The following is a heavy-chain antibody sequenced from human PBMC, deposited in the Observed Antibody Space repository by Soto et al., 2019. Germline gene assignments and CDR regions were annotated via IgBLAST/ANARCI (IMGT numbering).Heavy chain of an antibody. J-gene: IGHJ1*01. CDR1: GFTFSSYG. CDR2: ISYDGSNK. CDR3: AKPGVAEPAPYFQR. V-gene: IGHV3-30*18. D-gene: IGHD1-26*01. Sequence: LRLSCAASGFTFSSYGMHWVRQAPGKGLEWVAVISYDGSNKYYADSVKGRFTISRDNSKNTLYLQMNSLRAEDTVVYYCAKPGVAEPAPYFQRWGQGTLVTVSS.